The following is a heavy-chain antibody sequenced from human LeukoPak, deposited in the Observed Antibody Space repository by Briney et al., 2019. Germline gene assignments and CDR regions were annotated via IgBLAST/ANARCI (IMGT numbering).Heavy chain of an antibody. CDR3: AKDIGYGDYGGFDY. D-gene: IGHD4-17*01. CDR1: GFTFSSYA. J-gene: IGHJ4*02. V-gene: IGHV3-23*01. CDR2: ISGSGGST. Sequence: QAGGSLRLSCAASGFTFSSYAMSWVRQAPGKGLEWVSAISGSGGSTYYADSVKGRFTISRDNSKNTLYLQMNSLRAEDTAVYYCAKDIGYGDYGGFDYWGQGTLVTVSS.